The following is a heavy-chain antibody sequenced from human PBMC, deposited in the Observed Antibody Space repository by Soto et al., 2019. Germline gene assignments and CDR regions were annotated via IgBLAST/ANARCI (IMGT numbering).Heavy chain of an antibody. CDR3: AHHQRTTARQLGYFDY. CDR1: GFTFSSYA. V-gene: IGHV3-23*01. D-gene: IGHD6-6*01. Sequence: EVQLLESGGGLVQPGGSLRLSCAASGFTFSSYAMSWVRQAPGKGLEWVSAVGGSGSSTYYADSVKGRFTISRDNSKNTLYLEMNSLRAEDTAVYYCAHHQRTTARQLGYFDYWGQGPLVTVSS. J-gene: IGHJ4*02. CDR2: VGGSGSST.